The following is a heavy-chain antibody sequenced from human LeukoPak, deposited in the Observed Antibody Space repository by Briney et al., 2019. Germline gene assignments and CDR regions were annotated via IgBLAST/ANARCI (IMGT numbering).Heavy chain of an antibody. CDR1: GYTFTSYT. Sequence: ASVKVSCKASGYTFTSYTIHWVRQAPGQRPEWMGWSNGGNGNTKYSQEFQGRVSITRDTSANTAYMELSSLTSEDMAVYYCARSSSGAFAYWGQGTLVTVSS. CDR3: ARSSSGAFAY. CDR2: SNGGNGNT. J-gene: IGHJ4*02. D-gene: IGHD6-6*01. V-gene: IGHV1-3*02.